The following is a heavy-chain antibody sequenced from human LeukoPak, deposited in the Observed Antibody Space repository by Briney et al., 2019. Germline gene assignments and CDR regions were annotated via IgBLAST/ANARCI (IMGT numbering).Heavy chain of an antibody. CDR3: ARAVYDYIWGSYRFDY. CDR2: IYYSGST. CDR1: GGSISSGGYY. Sequence: SQTLSLTCTVSGGSISSGGYYWSWIRQHPGEGLEWIGFIYYSGSTYYNPSLKSRVTFSVDTSKNQLSLKLSSVNAAETAVYYCARAVYDYIWGSYRFDYWGQGTLVTVSS. D-gene: IGHD3-16*02. V-gene: IGHV4-31*03. J-gene: IGHJ4*02.